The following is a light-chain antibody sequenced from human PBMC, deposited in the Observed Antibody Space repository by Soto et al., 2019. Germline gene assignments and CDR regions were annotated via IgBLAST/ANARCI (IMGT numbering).Light chain of an antibody. CDR3: QQYNNWPL. CDR1: QSVSSN. CDR2: GAS. J-gene: IGKJ2*01. Sequence: IVMPQSPATLSVSPGVRATLSCRASQSVSSNLAWYQHKPGQAPRRLIYGASTRATGIPARFSGSGSGTEFTLTISSLQSEDFAVYYCQQYNNWPLFGQVTQLEIK. V-gene: IGKV3-15*01.